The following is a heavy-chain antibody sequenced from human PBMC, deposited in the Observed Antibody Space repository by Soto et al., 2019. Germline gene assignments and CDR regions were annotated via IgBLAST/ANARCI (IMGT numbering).Heavy chain of an antibody. Sequence: EVQLLESGGGLVQPGGSLRLSCAASGFTFNTYAMTWVRQAPGKGLEWVSAISGGGGSTYYADSVKGRFTISRDNSKNPLYLQLNNLRAEDAAVYYCAKDLAPFGGQGTLVTVSS. CDR3: AKDLAPF. V-gene: IGHV3-23*01. CDR2: ISGGGGST. J-gene: IGHJ4*02. CDR1: GFTFNTYA.